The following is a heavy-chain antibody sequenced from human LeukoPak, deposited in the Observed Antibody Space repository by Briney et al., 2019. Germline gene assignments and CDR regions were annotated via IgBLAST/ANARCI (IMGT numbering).Heavy chain of an antibody. V-gene: IGHV4-34*01. D-gene: IGHD2-15*01. J-gene: IGHJ4*02. CDR3: ARGYCTGGSCYLKFDY. CDR2: INHSGRT. CDR1: GGSFSGYY. Sequence: PSETLSLTCAAYGGSFSGYYWSWIRQPPGKGLEWIGEINHSGRTNYNPSLKSRVTISVDTSKNQFSLKLTSVTAADTAVYYCARGYCTGGSCYLKFDYWGQGTLVTFSS.